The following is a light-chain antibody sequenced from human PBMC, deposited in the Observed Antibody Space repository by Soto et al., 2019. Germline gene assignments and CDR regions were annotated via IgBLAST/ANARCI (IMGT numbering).Light chain of an antibody. V-gene: IGKV3-20*01. CDR1: QSVSSNY. CDR3: QQYGRSPRT. Sequence: IVLTQSPGTLSLSPGERATLSCRASQSVSSNYLAWYQQSPGQAPRLLISGVSTRATGIPDRFSGSGSGTDFTLTISRLEPEDFAVYYCQQYGRSPRTFGQGTKVEI. CDR2: GVS. J-gene: IGKJ1*01.